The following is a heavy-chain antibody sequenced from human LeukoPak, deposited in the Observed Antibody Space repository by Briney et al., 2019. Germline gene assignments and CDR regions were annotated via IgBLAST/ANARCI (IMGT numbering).Heavy chain of an antibody. CDR1: GYTFTDYY. CDR3: ARANFLYCSSSTCLFDY. J-gene: IGHJ4*02. Sequence: ASVKVSCKASGYTFTDYYMHWVRQAPGQGFEWVGWINPNDGDTNYAQKFQGRVTMTRDTSISTAHMEVSRLRSDDTAVYYCARANFLYCSSSTCLFDYWGQGTLVTVSS. D-gene: IGHD2-2*01. CDR2: INPNDGDT. V-gene: IGHV1-2*02.